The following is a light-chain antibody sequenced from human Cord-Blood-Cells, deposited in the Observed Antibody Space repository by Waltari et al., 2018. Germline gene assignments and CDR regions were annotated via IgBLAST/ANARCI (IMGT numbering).Light chain of an antibody. Sequence: QSVLPQPPPASGTPGQRVPISCSGISSNIGSHYDSWYQQLPGTAPNLLIYRNNQRPSRVTARFAGSKSGTSAALAISGLRSEEEADYYCAAWDDSLSGVVFGGGTKLTVL. CDR1: SSNIGSHY. CDR3: AAWDDSLSGVV. V-gene: IGLV1-47*01. J-gene: IGLJ2*01. CDR2: RNN.